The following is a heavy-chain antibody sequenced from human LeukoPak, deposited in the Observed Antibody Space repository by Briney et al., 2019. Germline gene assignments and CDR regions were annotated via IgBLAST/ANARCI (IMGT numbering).Heavy chain of an antibody. Sequence: SGTLSLTCAVSGGSISSSNWWSWVRQPPGKGLEWIGEIYHSGSTNYNPSLKSRVTISGDTSKNQLSLKLSSVTAAGTAVYYCARHPRAGAFDIWGQGTMVTVSS. D-gene: IGHD3-10*01. V-gene: IGHV4-4*02. CDR2: IYHSGST. J-gene: IGHJ3*02. CDR3: ARHPRAGAFDI. CDR1: GGSISSSNW.